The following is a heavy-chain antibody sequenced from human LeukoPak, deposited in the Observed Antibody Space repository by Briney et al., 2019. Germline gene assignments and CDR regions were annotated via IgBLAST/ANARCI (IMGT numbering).Heavy chain of an antibody. CDR2: IIPILGIA. V-gene: IGHV1-69*02. CDR3: ARVRVPYYYGSGTYYMNY. J-gene: IGHJ4*02. CDR1: GGTFSSYT. D-gene: IGHD3-10*01. Sequence: SVKVSCKASGGTFSSYTISWVRQAPGQGLEWMGRIIPILGIANYAQKFQGRVTITADKSTSTAYMELSSLRSEDTAVYYCARVRVPYYYGSGTYYMNYWGQGTLVTVSS.